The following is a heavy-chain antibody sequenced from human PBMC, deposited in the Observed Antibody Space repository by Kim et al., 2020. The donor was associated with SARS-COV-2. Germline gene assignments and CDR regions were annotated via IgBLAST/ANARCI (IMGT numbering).Heavy chain of an antibody. CDR3: ARAWWFGDLDAFDI. CDR1: GGSISSYY. Sequence: SETLSLTCTVSGGSISSYYWSWIRQPPGKGLEWIGYIYYSGSTNYNPSLKSRVTISVDTSKNQFSLKLSSVTAADTAVYYCARAWWFGDLDAFDIWGQGTMVTVSS. J-gene: IGHJ3*02. V-gene: IGHV4-59*01. D-gene: IGHD3-10*01. CDR2: IYYSGST.